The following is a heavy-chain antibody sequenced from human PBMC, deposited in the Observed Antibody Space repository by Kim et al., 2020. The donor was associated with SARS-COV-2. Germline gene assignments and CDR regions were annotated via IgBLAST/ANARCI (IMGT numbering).Heavy chain of an antibody. V-gene: IGHV1-24*01. J-gene: IGHJ6*02. Sequence: ASVKVSCKVSGYTLTELSMHWVRQAPGKGLEWMGGFDPEDGETIYAQKFQGRVTMTEDTSTDTAYMELSSLRSEDTAVYYCATDMVRGVIIPALGYYYGMDVWGQGTTVTVSS. CDR1: GYTLTELS. CDR3: ATDMVRGVIIPALGYYYGMDV. D-gene: IGHD3-10*01. CDR2: FDPEDGET.